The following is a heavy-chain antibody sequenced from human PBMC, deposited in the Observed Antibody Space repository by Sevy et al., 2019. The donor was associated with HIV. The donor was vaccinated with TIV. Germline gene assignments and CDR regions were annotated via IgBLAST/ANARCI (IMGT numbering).Heavy chain of an antibody. D-gene: IGHD2-21*01. V-gene: IGHV4-39*01. J-gene: IGHJ4*02. Sequence: SETLSLTCTVSGGSIARSSYDWGWIRQSPGKGLEWIGSIYFSGSTSYATSLRSRVTISVDTSKNQVSLKMRSVTATDTAFYYCARHGGLVDQGFDFWGQEALVTVSS. CDR1: GGSIARSSYD. CDR2: IYFSGST. CDR3: ARHGGLVDQGFDF.